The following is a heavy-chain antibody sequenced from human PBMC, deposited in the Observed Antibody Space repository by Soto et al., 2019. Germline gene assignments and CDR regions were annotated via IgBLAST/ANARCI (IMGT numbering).Heavy chain of an antibody. J-gene: IGHJ4*02. Sequence: QVQLVETGGGVVQPGRSLRLSCAASGFTFTDFGLHWVRQAPGKGLEWVAVVSHDGVKKLYADSVKGRFTVFRDDSKNTLFLQMDSLRAEDTAVYYCARGVADSNDFWRGYRRLGYGGEGTLVTVSS. CDR1: GFTFTDFG. V-gene: IGHV3-30*03. CDR2: VSHDGVKK. CDR3: ARGVADSNDFWRGYRRLGY. D-gene: IGHD3-3*01.